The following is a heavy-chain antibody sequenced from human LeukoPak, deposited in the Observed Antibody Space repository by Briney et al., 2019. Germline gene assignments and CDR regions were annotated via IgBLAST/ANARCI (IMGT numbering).Heavy chain of an antibody. J-gene: IGHJ4*02. CDR2: IYHSGST. Sequence: PSETLSLTCTVSGYSTSSGYYWGWIRQPPGKGLEWIGSIYHSGSTYYNPSLKSRVTISVDTSKNQFSLKLSSVTAADTAVYYCARENWNYPDYWGQGTLVTVSS. CDR3: ARENWNYPDY. D-gene: IGHD1-1*01. CDR1: GYSTSSGYY. V-gene: IGHV4-38-2*02.